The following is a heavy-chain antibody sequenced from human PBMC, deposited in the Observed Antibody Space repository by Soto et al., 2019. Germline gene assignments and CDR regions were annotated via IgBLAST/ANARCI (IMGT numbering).Heavy chain of an antibody. J-gene: IGHJ6*02. CDR3: ARARYYDFWSGPTYYYYGMDV. V-gene: IGHV4-4*02. Sequence: PSETLSLTCTVSGGSISSYYWSWVRQPPGKGLEWIGEIYHSGSTNYNPSLKSRVTISVDKSKNQFSLKLSSVTAADTAVYYCARARYYDFWSGPTYYYYGMDVWGQGTTVTVSS. CDR2: IYHSGST. D-gene: IGHD3-3*01. CDR1: GGSISSYY.